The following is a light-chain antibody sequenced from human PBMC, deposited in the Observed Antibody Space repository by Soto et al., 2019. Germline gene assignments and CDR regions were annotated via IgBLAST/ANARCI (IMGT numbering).Light chain of an antibody. CDR3: QSFDTGLSGSRL. CDR1: TSNIGAGYD. V-gene: IGLV1-40*01. CDR2: GSR. J-gene: IGLJ2*01. Sequence: QSVLTQPPSVSGAPGQGVTIFCTGSTSNIGAGYDVLWYQQLPGAAPKLLIYGSRHRPSGVPDRFSGSKSGTSASLAITGLQADDEADYYCQSFDTGLSGSRLFGGGTKLTVL.